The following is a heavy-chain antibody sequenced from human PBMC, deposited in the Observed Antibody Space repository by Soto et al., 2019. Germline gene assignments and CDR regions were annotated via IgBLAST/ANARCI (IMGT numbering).Heavy chain of an antibody. CDR3: AKEGLERLFNFDY. CDR2: ISGSGGST. J-gene: IGHJ4*02. D-gene: IGHD1-1*01. Sequence: GSLRLSCAASAFTFSNYAMTWVRQAPGKGLEWVSAISGSGGSTYYADSVKGRFTISRDNSKNTLYLQMNSLRAEDTAVYYCAKEGLERLFNFDYWGQGTLVTVSS. CDR1: AFTFSNYA. V-gene: IGHV3-23*01.